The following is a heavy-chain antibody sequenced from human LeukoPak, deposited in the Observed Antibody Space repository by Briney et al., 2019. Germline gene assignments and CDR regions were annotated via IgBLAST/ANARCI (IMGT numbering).Heavy chain of an antibody. Sequence: GESLKISCKGFGYSFANYWIAWVRQMPGKGLEWMGIIYPGDSDTRYSPSFQGQVTTSADKSINTAYLQWSSLKASDTATYYCARRYDNTGYYVYWGQGTLVTVSS. D-gene: IGHD3-22*01. CDR2: IYPGDSDT. V-gene: IGHV5-51*01. CDR3: ARRYDNTGYYVY. J-gene: IGHJ4*02. CDR1: GYSFANYW.